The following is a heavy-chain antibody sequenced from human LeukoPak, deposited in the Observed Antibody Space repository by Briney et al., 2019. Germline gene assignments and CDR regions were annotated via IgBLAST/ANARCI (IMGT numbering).Heavy chain of an antibody. CDR1: GYTFTGYY. D-gene: IGHD6-19*01. V-gene: IGHV1-2*02. Sequence: ASVEVSCKASGYTFTGYYLHWVRQAPGQGLEWMGWITPNSGATTYAQTLQGRVTMTRDTSISTVYMELNSLRSDDTAVYYCARGSETGGWYLNLGYWGQGTLVTVSS. J-gene: IGHJ4*02. CDR3: ARGSETGGWYLNLGY. CDR2: ITPNSGAT.